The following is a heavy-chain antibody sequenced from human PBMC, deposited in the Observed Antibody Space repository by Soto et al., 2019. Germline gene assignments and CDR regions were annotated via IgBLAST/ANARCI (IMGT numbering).Heavy chain of an antibody. D-gene: IGHD4-17*01. CDR3: ARHGATTVTRWIGFVI. J-gene: IGHJ3*02. CDR2: IYYSGST. Sequence: QLQLQESGPRLVKPSETLTLSCTVSGGSVSSSQHYWGWIRQPPGKGLEWIGCIYYSGSTYHNPSLKSRVTISVDTSKNKFSLKVTSVTAADTAVYYCARHGATTVTRWIGFVIWGQGTTVTVSS. CDR1: GGSVSSSQHY. V-gene: IGHV4-39*01.